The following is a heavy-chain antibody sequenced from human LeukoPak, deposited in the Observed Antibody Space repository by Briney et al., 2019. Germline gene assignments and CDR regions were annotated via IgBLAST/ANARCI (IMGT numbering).Heavy chain of an antibody. V-gene: IGHV1-24*01. J-gene: IGHJ2*01. CDR1: GYTLSELS. Sequence: ASVKVSCKVSGYTLSELSTHWVRQAPGKGLEWMGGFDPEDGETIYAQKFQGRVTMTEDTSTDTAYMELSSLRSEDTAVYYCARDPRGSQSHWYFDLWGRGTLVTVSS. D-gene: IGHD1-26*01. CDR2: FDPEDGET. CDR3: ARDPRGSQSHWYFDL.